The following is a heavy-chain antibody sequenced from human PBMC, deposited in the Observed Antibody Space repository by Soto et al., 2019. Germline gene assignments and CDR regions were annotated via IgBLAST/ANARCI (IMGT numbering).Heavy chain of an antibody. J-gene: IGHJ5*02. CDR2: ISAYNGNT. CDR1: GYTFTSYG. CDR3: ARDMIAARRGYNWFDP. D-gene: IGHD6-6*01. Sequence: VKVSCKASGYTFTSYGISWVRQAPGQGLEWMGWISAYNGNTNYAQKLQGRVTMTTDTSTSTAYMELRSLRSDDTAVYYCARDMIAARRGYNWFDPWGQGTLVTVSS. V-gene: IGHV1-18*01.